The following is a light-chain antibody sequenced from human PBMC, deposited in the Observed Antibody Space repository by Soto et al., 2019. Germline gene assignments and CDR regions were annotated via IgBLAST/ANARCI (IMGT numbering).Light chain of an antibody. J-gene: IGKJ3*01. V-gene: IGKV3-20*01. CDR1: QSVSGNY. CDR2: GAT. CDR3: QQYGRSATVT. Sequence: EIVLTQSPGTLSLSPGERATLSCRASQSVSGNYLDWSKQKLGQAPRLLIYGATSRATGIPDRFSGSVSGTDFTLTISRLEPEDFAVYYCQQYGRSATVTFGPGTKVDIK.